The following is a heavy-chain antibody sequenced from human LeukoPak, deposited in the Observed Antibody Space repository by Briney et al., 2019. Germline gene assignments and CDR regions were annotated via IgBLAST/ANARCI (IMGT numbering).Heavy chain of an antibody. CDR2: IYSTGST. J-gene: IGHJ4*02. V-gene: IGHV4-59*08. CDR1: GGSISSYY. D-gene: IGHD1-1*01. CDR3: ARATILYYFDC. Sequence: PSETLSLTCTVSGGSISSYYWSWIRQPPGKELEWIGYIYSTGSTSYNPSLESRVTISIDTSKNQFSLNLNSVAAADTAVYYCARATILYYFDCWGQGTLVTVSS.